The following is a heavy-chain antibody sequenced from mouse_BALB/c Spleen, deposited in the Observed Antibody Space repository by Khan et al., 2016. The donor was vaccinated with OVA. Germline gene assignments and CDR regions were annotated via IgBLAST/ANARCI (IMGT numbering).Heavy chain of an antibody. J-gene: IGHJ2*01. V-gene: IGHV14-3*02. Sequence: VRRQRSGAELVKPAASLKLSCPASGYNIKDIYILWVKQRPEKGLERIRRTDPANGNTKYDPKFQGKATITADTSSNTAYLQLSSLTSEDTAVYYCRISTINAWGQGTTLTVSS. CDR1: GYNIKDIY. CDR2: TDPANGNT. CDR3: RISTINA.